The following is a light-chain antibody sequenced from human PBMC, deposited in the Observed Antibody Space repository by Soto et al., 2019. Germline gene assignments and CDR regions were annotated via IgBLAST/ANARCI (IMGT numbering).Light chain of an antibody. J-gene: IGKJ1*01. CDR3: QQYNSYPWT. Sequence: ITLTPSPSTLSAYVGDRVTITCRAIQSISSWLAWYQQKPGKAPKLLIYKASSLESGVPSRFSGSGSGTEFTLTISSLQPDDFATYYCQQYNSYPWTFGQGTKVDIK. CDR2: KAS. V-gene: IGKV1-5*03. CDR1: QSISSW.